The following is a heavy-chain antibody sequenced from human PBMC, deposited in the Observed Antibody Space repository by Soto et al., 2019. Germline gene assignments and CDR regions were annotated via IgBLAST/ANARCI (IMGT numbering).Heavy chain of an antibody. CDR1: GYTFTSYG. J-gene: IGHJ4*02. Sequence: QVQLVQSGAEVKKPGASVKVSCKASGYTFTSYGISWVRQAPGQGLEWMGWISAYNGNTNYAQKRQGRVTMTTDTSTSTASMELRSLRSDDTTVYYCASSLLVGYGLEGESDWGQGTLVTVSS. CDR3: ASSLLVGYGLEGESD. V-gene: IGHV1-18*01. CDR2: ISAYNGNT. D-gene: IGHD5-18*01.